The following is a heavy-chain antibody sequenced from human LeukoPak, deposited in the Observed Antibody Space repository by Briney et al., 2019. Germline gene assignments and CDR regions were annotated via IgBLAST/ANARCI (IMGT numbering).Heavy chain of an antibody. D-gene: IGHD6-19*01. V-gene: IGHV4-4*07. CDR1: GASISSYY. CDR2: IYSSGSS. J-gene: IGHJ4*02. CDR3: ARHLGSGWYLDY. Sequence: SETLSLTCTVSGASISSYYWSWIRQPAGKGLEWIGRIYSSGSSIYNPSLRSRVTMSVDTSNNQFSLKLRSVTAADTAVYYCARHLGSGWYLDYWGQGTLVTVSS.